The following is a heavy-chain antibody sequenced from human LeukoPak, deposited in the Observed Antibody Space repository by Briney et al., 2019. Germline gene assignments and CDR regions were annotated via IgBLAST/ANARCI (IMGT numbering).Heavy chain of an antibody. CDR3: AAVGATGRGAFDI. D-gene: IGHD1-26*01. J-gene: IGHJ3*02. Sequence: ASVKVACKASGYAFTNNDINWVRQAAGQGLEWMGWMSPNSGNTGYAQKFQGRVTMTRNTSISTAYMELSSLRSEDTAVYYCAAVGATGRGAFDIWGQGTMVTVSS. CDR2: MSPNSGNT. V-gene: IGHV1-8*01. CDR1: GYAFTNND.